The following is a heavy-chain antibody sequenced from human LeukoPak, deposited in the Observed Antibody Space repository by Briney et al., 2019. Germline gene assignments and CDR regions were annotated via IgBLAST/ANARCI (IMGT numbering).Heavy chain of an antibody. J-gene: IGHJ5*02. CDR3: AKDLKRWLRFGFDP. CDR1: GFTFSSYG. V-gene: IGHV3-30*18. Sequence: GGALRLSCAASGFTFSSYGMLWVRQAPGKGLEWVAVISYDGCNKYYADSVKGRFTISRDNSKNTLYLQMNSLRAEDTAVYYCAKDLKRWLRFGFDPWGQGTLVTVSS. CDR2: ISYDGCNK. D-gene: IGHD5-12*01.